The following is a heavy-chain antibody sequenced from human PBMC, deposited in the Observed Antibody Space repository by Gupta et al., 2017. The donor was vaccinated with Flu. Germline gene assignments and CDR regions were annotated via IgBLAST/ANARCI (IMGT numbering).Heavy chain of an antibody. CDR1: SFTSYW. V-gene: IGHV5-51*01. CDR2: IYPGDSDT. CDR3: ARVYGHRQLVPGPFQH. J-gene: IGHJ1*01. Sequence: SFTSYWIGWVRQMPGKGLEWMGIIYPGDSDTRYSPSFQGQVTISADKSISTAYLQWSSLKASDTAMYYCARVYGHRQLVPGPFQHWGQGTLVTVSS. D-gene: IGHD6-13*01.